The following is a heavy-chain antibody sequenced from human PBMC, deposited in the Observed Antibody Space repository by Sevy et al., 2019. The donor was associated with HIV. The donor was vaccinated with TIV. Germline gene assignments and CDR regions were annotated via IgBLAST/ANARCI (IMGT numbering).Heavy chain of an antibody. V-gene: IGHV1-69*13. D-gene: IGHD6-19*01. CDR3: ARGGGNGWYYFDY. CDR2: IIPILGTV. CDR1: GYTLTKLS. J-gene: IGHJ4*02. Sequence: ASVKVSCKVSGYTLTKLSMHWVRQAPGQGLEWMGGIIPILGTVNYAQKFQGRVTITADESTKTAYMELSSLRSEDTAVYYCARGGGNGWYYFDYWGQETLVTVSS.